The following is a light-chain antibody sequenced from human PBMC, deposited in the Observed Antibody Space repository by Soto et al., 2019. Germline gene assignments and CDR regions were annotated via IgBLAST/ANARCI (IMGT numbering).Light chain of an antibody. CDR2: AAS. Sequence: DLEMTQSPSSLSASVGDRVTISCRASQGIGNFLAWYQHKQGNVPKLLIYAASTLQSGGPSRFSGSGSGTDFTLTISDLQPEDVATYFCHRYNSFPLTFGGGTRVEIK. CDR1: QGIGNF. J-gene: IGKJ4*01. CDR3: HRYNSFPLT. V-gene: IGKV1-27*01.